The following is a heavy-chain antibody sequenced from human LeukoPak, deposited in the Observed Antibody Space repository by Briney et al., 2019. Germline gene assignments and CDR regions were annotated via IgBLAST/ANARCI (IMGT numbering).Heavy chain of an antibody. V-gene: IGHV4-59*01. CDR1: GGSISSYY. J-gene: IGHJ3*02. Sequence: SETLSVICTVSGGSISSYYWSWIRQPPGKGLEWIGYIYYSGSTNYNPSLKSRVTISVDTSKNQFFLKLSSVIAADTAVYYCARAQAFDIWGQGTMVTVSS. CDR2: IYYSGST. CDR3: ARAQAFDI.